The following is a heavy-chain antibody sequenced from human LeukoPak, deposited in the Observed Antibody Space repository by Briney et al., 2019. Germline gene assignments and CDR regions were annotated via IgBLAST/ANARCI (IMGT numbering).Heavy chain of an antibody. D-gene: IGHD6-13*01. CDR2: ISGSGGYT. CDR3: AKPRASSWYSDY. CDR1: GFTFSSYA. V-gene: IGHV3-23*01. J-gene: IGHJ4*02. Sequence: PGGSLRLSCAASGFTFSSYAMSWVRQAPGKGLEWVSGISGSGGYTYYADSVKGRFTIFRDNSKNTLYLQMNSLRAEDTAVYYCAKPRASSWYSDYWGQGTLVTVSS.